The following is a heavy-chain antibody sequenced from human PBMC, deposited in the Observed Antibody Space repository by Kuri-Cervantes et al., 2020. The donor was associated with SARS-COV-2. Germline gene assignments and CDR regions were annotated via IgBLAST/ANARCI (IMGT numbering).Heavy chain of an antibody. J-gene: IGHJ4*02. Sequence: GESLTLSCAASGSTFSSYSMNWVRQVPGKGLEWVSSISSSSSYIYYSDSVKGRFTNTRDNAKNSLYLQMNCLQAEDTAVYYCARDRGEDIVVLVAAAAYDNWGQGTLVTVSS. CDR1: GSTFSSYS. CDR2: ISSSSSYI. D-gene: IGHD2-15*01. CDR3: ARDRGEDIVVLVAAAAYDN. V-gene: IGHV3-21*01.